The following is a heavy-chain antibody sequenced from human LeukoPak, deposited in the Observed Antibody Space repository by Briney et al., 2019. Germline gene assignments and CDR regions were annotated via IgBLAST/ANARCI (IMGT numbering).Heavy chain of an antibody. CDR2: IYDSGST. J-gene: IGHJ4*02. Sequence: SETLSLTCTVSGGSIRSYHWSWIRQPPGKRLEWIGYIYDSGSTNYNPSLKSRVTISVDTSKNQFSLKLSSVTAADTAVYYCARRDGYNKGYNYWGQGTLVTVSS. CDR1: GGSIRSYH. D-gene: IGHD5-24*01. V-gene: IGHV4-59*01. CDR3: ARRDGYNKGYNY.